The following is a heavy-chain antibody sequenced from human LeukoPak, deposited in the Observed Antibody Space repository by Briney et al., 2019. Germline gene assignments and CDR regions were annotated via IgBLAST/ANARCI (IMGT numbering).Heavy chain of an antibody. CDR2: ISAYNGNT. CDR3: ARDRKPWYWYFDL. Sequence: ASVKVSCKASGYTFTSYGISWVRQAPGQGLEWMRWISAYNGNTNYAQKLQGRVTMTTDTSTSTAYMELRSLRSDDTAVYYCARDRKPWYWYFDLWGRGTLVAVSS. V-gene: IGHV1-18*01. CDR1: GYTFTSYG. J-gene: IGHJ2*01.